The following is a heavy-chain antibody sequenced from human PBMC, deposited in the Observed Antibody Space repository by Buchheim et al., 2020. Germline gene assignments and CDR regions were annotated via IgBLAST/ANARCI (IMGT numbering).Heavy chain of an antibody. CDR1: VGSIRSYY. V-gene: IGHV4-59*01. J-gene: IGHJ6*02. CDR3: ATTVPPPFGDLYYYGMDV. Sequence: QVQLQESGPGLVKPSETLSLTCTVSVGSIRSYYWSWIRQPPGKGLEWIGYLYYSGSTNYNPSLRSRVTISVDTSKNHFSLQLSSVTAADTAVYYCATTVPPPFGDLYYYGMDVWGQGTT. D-gene: IGHD2-2*01. CDR2: LYYSGST.